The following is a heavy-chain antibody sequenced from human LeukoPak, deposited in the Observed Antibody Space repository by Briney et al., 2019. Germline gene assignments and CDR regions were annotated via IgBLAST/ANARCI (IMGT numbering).Heavy chain of an antibody. Sequence: ASVKASCKASGYAFSVYYIHWVRQAPGQGLEWMGWIHPNSGATNYAQKFQGRVTMTRDTSVSTTYMELSRLTFDDTAIYYCVRENWHYDYWGQGTLATVSS. CDR1: GYAFSVYY. V-gene: IGHV1-2*02. D-gene: IGHD1-7*01. J-gene: IGHJ4*02. CDR3: VRENWHYDY. CDR2: IHPNSGAT.